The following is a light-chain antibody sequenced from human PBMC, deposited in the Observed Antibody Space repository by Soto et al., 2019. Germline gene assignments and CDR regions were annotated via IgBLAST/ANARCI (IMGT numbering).Light chain of an antibody. CDR1: SSDIGGYNA. CDR2: EVT. J-gene: IGLJ1*01. V-gene: IGLV2-14*01. Sequence: QSVLTQPASVSGSPGQTTTISCTGTSSDIGGYNAVSWYQHHPGKAPKLIIYEVTHRPAGISDRFSASKSGNTASLTISGLQAEDEADYYCNSFRVNHLYVFGTGTKVTVL. CDR3: NSFRVNHLYV.